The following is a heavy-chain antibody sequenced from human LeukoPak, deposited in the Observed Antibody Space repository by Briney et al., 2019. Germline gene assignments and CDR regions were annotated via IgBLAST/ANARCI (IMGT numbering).Heavy chain of an antibody. J-gene: IGHJ4*02. CDR3: ARGRLRLRTTGRYYFDY. Sequence: ASVKVSCKASGYTFTSYDISWVRQATGQGLEWMGWMNPNSGNTGYAQKFQGRVTMTRNTSISTAYMELSSLRSEDTAVYYCARGRLRLRTTGRYYFDYWGQGTLVTVSS. CDR1: GYTFTSYD. CDR2: MNPNSGNT. D-gene: IGHD5-12*01. V-gene: IGHV1-8*01.